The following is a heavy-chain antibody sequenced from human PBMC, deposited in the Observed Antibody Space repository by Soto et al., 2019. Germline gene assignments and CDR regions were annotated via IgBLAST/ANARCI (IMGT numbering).Heavy chain of an antibody. CDR2: IYWDDDK. CDR1: GFSLSTNGAG. J-gene: IGHJ4*02. CDR3: AHTRTTVIPVY. V-gene: IGHV2-5*02. Sequence: QITLKESGPTLVKPTQTLTLTCTFSGFSLSTNGAGVGWIRQPPGKALEWLALIYWDDDKRYSSSLKSRLTIMKDTSRNQVVLIMINMDPVDTATYYCAHTRTTVIPVYWGQGTLVTVSS. D-gene: IGHD4-17*01.